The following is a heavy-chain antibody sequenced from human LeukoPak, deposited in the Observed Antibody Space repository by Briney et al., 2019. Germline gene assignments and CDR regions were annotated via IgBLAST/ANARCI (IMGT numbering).Heavy chain of an antibody. CDR1: GGSISSYY. V-gene: IGHV4-59*12. D-gene: IGHD5-18*01. J-gene: IGHJ4*02. Sequence: SETLSLTCTVSGGSISSYYWSWIRQPPGKGLEWIGYIYYSGSTNYNPSLKSRVTISVDTSKNQFSLKLSSVTAADTAVYYCARGPPRYSYAPKYYFDYWGQGTLVTVSS. CDR2: IYYSGST. CDR3: ARGPPRYSYAPKYYFDY.